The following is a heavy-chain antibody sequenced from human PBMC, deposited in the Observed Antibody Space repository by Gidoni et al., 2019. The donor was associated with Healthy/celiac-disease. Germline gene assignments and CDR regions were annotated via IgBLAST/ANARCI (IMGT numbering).Heavy chain of an antibody. Sequence: QVQLQESGPGLVKPSQTLSLTCTVAGGSISSGSYYWSWIRQPAGKGLEWIGRIYTSGSTNYNPSLKSRVTISVDTSKNQFSLKLSSVTAADTAVYYCAGNTEDFDYWGQGTLVTSPQ. CDR2: IYTSGST. J-gene: IGHJ4*02. CDR3: AGNTEDFDY. D-gene: IGHD2-8*02. CDR1: GGSISSGSYY. V-gene: IGHV4-61*02.